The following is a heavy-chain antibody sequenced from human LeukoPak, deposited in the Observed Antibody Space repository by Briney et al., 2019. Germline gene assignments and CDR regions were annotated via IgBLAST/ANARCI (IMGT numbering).Heavy chain of an antibody. CDR3: ARMSYYYYGMDV. CDR1: GASISRYS. Sequence: SESLSLTCTVSGASISRYSWSWVRQPAGKGLEWVGRIYTSGRTNYNPSLKSRVTMSVDTSKNQFSLKLSSVTAADTAVYYCARMSYYYYGMDVWGQGTTVTVSS. CDR2: IYTSGRT. D-gene: IGHD2-8*01. J-gene: IGHJ6*02. V-gene: IGHV4-4*07.